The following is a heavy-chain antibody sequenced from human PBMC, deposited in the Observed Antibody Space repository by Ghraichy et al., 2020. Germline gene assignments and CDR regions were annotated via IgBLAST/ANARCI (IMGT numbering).Heavy chain of an antibody. CDR2: ISSSSSYI. CDR1: GFTFSSYS. Sequence: GGSLRLSCAASGFTFSSYSMNWVRQAPGKGLEWVSSISSSSSYIYYADSVKGRFTISRDNAKNSLYLQMNSLRAEDTAVYYCARDPVPEGYQLLWYYYGMDVWGQGTTVTVSS. D-gene: IGHD2-2*01. V-gene: IGHV3-21*01. CDR3: ARDPVPEGYQLLWYYYGMDV. J-gene: IGHJ6*02.